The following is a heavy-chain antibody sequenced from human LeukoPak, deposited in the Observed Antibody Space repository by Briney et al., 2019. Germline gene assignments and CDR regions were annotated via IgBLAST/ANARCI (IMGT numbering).Heavy chain of an antibody. CDR2: ISSSGSTI. CDR1: GFTFSDYY. J-gene: IGHJ4*02. D-gene: IGHD6-6*01. Sequence: GSLRLSCAASGFTFSDYYMSWIRQAPGKGLEWVSYISSSGSTIYYADSVKGRFTISRDNAKNSLYLQMNSLRAEDTAVYYCAREYMTGIAARERACDYWGQGTLVTVSS. V-gene: IGHV3-11*04. CDR3: AREYMTGIAARERACDY.